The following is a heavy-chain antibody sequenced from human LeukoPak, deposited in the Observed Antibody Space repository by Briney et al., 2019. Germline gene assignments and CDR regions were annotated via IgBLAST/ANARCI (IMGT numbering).Heavy chain of an antibody. CDR2: IYYSGST. CDR3: ARVYYYGSGNRPYYYYMDV. D-gene: IGHD3-10*01. J-gene: IGHJ6*03. V-gene: IGHV4-59*12. Sequence: PSETLSLTCTVSGGSISSYYWSWIRQPPGKGLEWIGYIYYSGSTNYNPSLKSRVTISVDTSKNQFSLELSSVTAAGTAVYYCARVYYYGSGNRPYYYYMDVWGKGTTVTISS. CDR1: GGSISSYY.